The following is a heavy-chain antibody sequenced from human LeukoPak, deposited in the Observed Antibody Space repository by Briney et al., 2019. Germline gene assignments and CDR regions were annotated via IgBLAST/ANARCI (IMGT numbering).Heavy chain of an antibody. CDR1: GFSLSEYG. CDR3: ARDRINMMVLGHDSGLDC. J-gene: IGHJ4*02. Sequence: GGSLRLSCAGSGFSLSEYGIHWVRQAPGKGLEWVAVVSYDGGQKYYADSVKGRFTISRETSKDTVSLEMNSLRVEDTAVYYCARDRINMMVLGHDSGLDCWGQGTLVTVSS. CDR2: VSYDGGQK. D-gene: IGHD3-22*01. V-gene: IGHV3-30*19.